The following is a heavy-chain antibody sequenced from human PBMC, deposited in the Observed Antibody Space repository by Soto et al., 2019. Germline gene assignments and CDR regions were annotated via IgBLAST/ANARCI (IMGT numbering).Heavy chain of an antibody. V-gene: IGHV3-48*02. D-gene: IGHD4-17*01. CDR2: ISGSGTTI. CDR1: GFSLRGYS. Sequence: EVQLVESGGDFGQPGGSQRLSCAASGFSLRGYSMIWVRQAPGKGLEWVSYISGSGTTIYYADSVKGRFTISRDNAKNSVYLQMNSLGDEDTAVYYCARGAGYGDYGGYWGQGTLVTVSS. J-gene: IGHJ4*02. CDR3: ARGAGYGDYGGY.